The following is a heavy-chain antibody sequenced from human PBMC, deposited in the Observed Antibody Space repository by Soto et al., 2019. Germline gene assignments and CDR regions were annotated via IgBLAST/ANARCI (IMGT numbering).Heavy chain of an antibody. V-gene: IGHV3-30-3*01. CDR3: ATDPVAVTGSFIDS. Sequence: GGSLRLSCAASGFTFSAYAFHWVRQAPGKGLEWLSVVSYDGRETHYADSVEGRFIISRDSSKKTAYLQMNSLRGDDTAVYFCATDPVAVTGSFIDSWGQGALVTVSS. CDR1: GFTFSAYA. D-gene: IGHD2-21*02. J-gene: IGHJ4*02. CDR2: VSYDGRET.